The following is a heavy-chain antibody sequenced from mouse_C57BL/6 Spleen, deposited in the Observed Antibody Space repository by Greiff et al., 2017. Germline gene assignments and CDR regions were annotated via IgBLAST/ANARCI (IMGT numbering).Heavy chain of an antibody. D-gene: IGHD2-5*01. CDR2: ISSGSSTI. Sequence: EVHLVESGGGLVKPGGSLKLSCAASGFTFSDYGMHWVRQAPEKGLEWVAYISSGSSTIYYADTVKGRFTISRDNAKNTLFLQMTSLRSEDTAMYYCAKIYYSNYFWYFDVWGTGTTVTVSS. CDR1: GFTFSDYG. J-gene: IGHJ1*03. V-gene: IGHV5-17*01. CDR3: AKIYYSNYFWYFDV.